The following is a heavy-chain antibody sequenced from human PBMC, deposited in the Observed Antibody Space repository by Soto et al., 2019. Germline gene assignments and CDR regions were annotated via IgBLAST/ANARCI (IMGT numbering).Heavy chain of an antibody. CDR2: IKGDGTIT. Sequence: EVQLVESGGGLVQPGGSLRLSCAASGFTFSRDWMHWVRQSPGKGLVWVSRIKGDGTITNYADSVKGRLTTSRDNAKNTVYLQLNSLTTEDTAVYYCARVGLGNYYNDYWGQGTLVTVSS. CDR3: ARVGLGNYYNDY. D-gene: IGHD3-10*01. J-gene: IGHJ4*02. V-gene: IGHV3-74*01. CDR1: GFTFSRDW.